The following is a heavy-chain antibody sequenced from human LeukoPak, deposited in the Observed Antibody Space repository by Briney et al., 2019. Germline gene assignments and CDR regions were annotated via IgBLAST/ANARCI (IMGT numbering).Heavy chain of an antibody. CDR2: ISENGGTT. J-gene: IGHJ4*02. D-gene: IGHD6-13*01. CDR3: AKDYGPKQLVFFDT. V-gene: IGHV3-23*01. Sequence: GGSLRLSCAASGFTVSSTYMSWVRQPPGKGLEWVSGISENGGTTFYADSVKGRFTITRDNSKNTLYVQMNSLRGEDTAVYYCAKDYGPKQLVFFDTWGQGTLVTVSS. CDR1: GFTVSSTY.